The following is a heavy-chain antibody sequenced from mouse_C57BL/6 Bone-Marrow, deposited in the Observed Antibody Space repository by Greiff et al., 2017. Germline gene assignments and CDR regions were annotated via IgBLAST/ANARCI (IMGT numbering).Heavy chain of an antibody. CDR1: GFTFSDYY. V-gene: IGHV5-12*01. D-gene: IGHD1-1*01. Sequence: EVMLVESGGGLVQPGGSLKLSCAASGFTFSDYYMYWVRQTPEKRLEWVAYISNGGGSTYYPDTVKGRFTISRDNAKNTLYLQMSRLKSEDTAMYYCASSTVVAPMDYWGQGTSVTVSS. CDR3: ASSTVVAPMDY. J-gene: IGHJ4*01. CDR2: ISNGGGST.